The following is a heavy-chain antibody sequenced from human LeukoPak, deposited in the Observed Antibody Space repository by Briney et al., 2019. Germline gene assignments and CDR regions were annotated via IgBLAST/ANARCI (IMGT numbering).Heavy chain of an antibody. Sequence: SETLSLTCAVYGGSFSGYYWSWIRQPPGKGLEWIGEINHSGSTNYNPSLKSRVTISVDTSKNQFSLKLSSVTAADTAVYYCASMGGSGSYIPDYYFDYWGQGTLVTVSS. CDR3: ASMGGSGSYIPDYYFDY. J-gene: IGHJ4*02. CDR1: GGSFSGYY. D-gene: IGHD3-10*01. CDR2: INHSGST. V-gene: IGHV4-34*01.